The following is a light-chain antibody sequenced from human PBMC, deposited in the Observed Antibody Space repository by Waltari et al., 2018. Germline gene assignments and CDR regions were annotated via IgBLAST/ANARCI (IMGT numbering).Light chain of an antibody. CDR3: QQSYSNPVT. CDR1: QTIDNY. J-gene: IGKJ4*01. V-gene: IGKV1-39*01. Sequence: DIQMTQSPSSLSASVGDRVTITCRASQTIDNYLNWYQQKPGKAPNLLIYTASSLQSGVPSSFDGSGSGTDFTLTISSLQPEDFATYYCQQSYSNPVTFGGGTKVEIK. CDR2: TAS.